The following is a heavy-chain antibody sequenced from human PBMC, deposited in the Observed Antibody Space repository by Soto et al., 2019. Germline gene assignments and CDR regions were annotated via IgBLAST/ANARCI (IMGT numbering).Heavy chain of an antibody. D-gene: IGHD5-18*01. CDR3: ARHNGYEVFDY. V-gene: IGHV4-30-2*01. J-gene: IGHJ4*02. CDR1: GGSISSGGYS. Sequence: LSLTCAVSGGSISSGGYSWSWIRQPPGKGLDWIGYIYHSGSTYYNPSLKSRVTISVDTSKNQFSLKLSSVTAADTAVYYCARHNGYEVFDYWGQGTLVTVSS. CDR2: IYHSGST.